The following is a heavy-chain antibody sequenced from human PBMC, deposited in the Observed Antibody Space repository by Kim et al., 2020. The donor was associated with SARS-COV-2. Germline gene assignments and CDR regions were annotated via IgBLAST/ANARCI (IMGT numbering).Heavy chain of an antibody. Sequence: SETLSLTCAVSGASFTPSYWSWIRQPPGKGPEWIGEVNQNGWTTYNPSLGRRATMSVATSKKQFSLRVTSLTTADTAIYYCATGSAGSTVTASSSYFLDV. CDR1: GASFTPSY. CDR2: VNQNGWT. V-gene: IGHV4-34*01. CDR3: ATGSAGSTVTASSSYFLDV. J-gene: IGHJ6*03. D-gene: IGHD4-17*01.